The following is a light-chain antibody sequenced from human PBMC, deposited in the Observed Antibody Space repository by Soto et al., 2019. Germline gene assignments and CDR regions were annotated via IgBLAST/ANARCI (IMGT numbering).Light chain of an antibody. CDR1: QDINNY. V-gene: IGKV1-33*01. CDR3: QQYDNLPPTWT. Sequence: DIQMTQSPSSLSASVGDRVTITCQASQDINNYLNWYQQKPGKAPKLLIYDASNLETGVPSRFSGSGSGTDFTSTISSLQPEDIATYYCQQYDNLPPTWTFGQGTKVDIK. J-gene: IGKJ1*01. CDR2: DAS.